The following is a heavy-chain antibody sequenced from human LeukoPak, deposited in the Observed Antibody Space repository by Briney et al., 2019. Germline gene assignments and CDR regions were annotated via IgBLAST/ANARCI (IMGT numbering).Heavy chain of an antibody. CDR1: GFSLGTTGEG. V-gene: IGHV2-5*02. J-gene: IGHJ4*02. Sequence: QSGPTLVKPTQTLMLTCTFSGFSLGTTGEGVGWMRQPPGKALEWLGVIYWDDDQRYSPSLKNRLTITKDTSKNQVVLRMTNMDPVDTATYFCAHRRSTAAGANTFDYWGPGILVPVPS. CDR3: AHRRSTAAGANTFDY. D-gene: IGHD6-25*01. CDR2: IYWDDDQ.